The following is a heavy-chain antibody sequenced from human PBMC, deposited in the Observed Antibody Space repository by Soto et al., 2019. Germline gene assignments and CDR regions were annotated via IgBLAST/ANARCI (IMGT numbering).Heavy chain of an antibody. D-gene: IGHD3-3*01. CDR2: IHHSGRT. V-gene: IGHV4-34*01. J-gene: IGHJ4*02. CDR1: GGSFDGYY. CDR3: ARGVDSWSGYLF. Sequence: SETLSLTCALYGGSFDGYYWSWVRQSPGKGLEWIGEIHHSGRTKYNPSLKSRVSLSVDTSTKHFSLRLTSVTAADRGVYYCARGVDSWSGYLFWGQGTPVTVS.